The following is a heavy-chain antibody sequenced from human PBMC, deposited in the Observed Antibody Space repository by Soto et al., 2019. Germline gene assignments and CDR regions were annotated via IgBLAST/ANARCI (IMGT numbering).Heavy chain of an antibody. Sequence: SETLSLTCAVYGGSFSGYYWTWIRQPPGTGLEWIGEINHSGSTNYNPSLKSRVTISVDTSKNQFSLKLSSVTAADTAVYYCARGQIPTYYYDSSGNWFDPWGQGTLVTVSS. V-gene: IGHV4-34*01. CDR2: INHSGST. CDR3: ARGQIPTYYYDSSGNWFDP. J-gene: IGHJ5*02. D-gene: IGHD3-22*01. CDR1: GGSFSGYY.